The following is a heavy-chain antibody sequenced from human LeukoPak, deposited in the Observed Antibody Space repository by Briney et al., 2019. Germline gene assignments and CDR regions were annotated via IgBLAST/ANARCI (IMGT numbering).Heavy chain of an antibody. V-gene: IGHV1-69*05. CDR3: ARELGFNYYDSSGYFDY. Sequence: VASVKVSCKASGGTFSSYAISWVRQAPGQGLEWMGGIIPIFGTANYAQKFQGRVTMTTDTSTSTAYMELRSLRSDDTAVYYCARELGFNYYDSSGYFDYWGQGTLVTVSS. J-gene: IGHJ4*02. CDR2: IIPIFGTA. CDR1: GGTFSSYA. D-gene: IGHD3-22*01.